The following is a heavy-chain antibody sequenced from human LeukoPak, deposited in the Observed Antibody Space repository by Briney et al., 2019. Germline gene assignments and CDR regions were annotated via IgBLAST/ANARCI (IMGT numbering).Heavy chain of an antibody. V-gene: IGHV4-39*01. J-gene: IGHJ4*02. CDR1: GGSISSSSYY. D-gene: IGHD3-3*01. Sequence: SETLSLTCTVSGGSISSSSYYWGWIRQPPGKGLEWIGSIYYSGSAYYNPSLKSRVTISVGTSKNQFSLKLSSVTAADTAVYYCARRYDFWSGYYSYFDYWGQGTLVTVSS. CDR3: ARRYDFWSGYYSYFDY. CDR2: IYYSGSA.